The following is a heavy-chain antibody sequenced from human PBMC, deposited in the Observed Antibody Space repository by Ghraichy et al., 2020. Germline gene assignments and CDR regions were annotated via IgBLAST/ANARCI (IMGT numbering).Heavy chain of an antibody. J-gene: IGHJ4*02. CDR3: ARGPFTSGWMWYYFDA. Sequence: SQTLSLTCNVYGGSFSAYYWSWIRQSPGKGLEWIGETSYSGYTTYSPSLESRVTISVDTSKNQFSLKLNSVTAADTAVYYCARGPFTSGWMWYYFDAWGQGTPVTVSS. CDR2: TSYSGYT. CDR1: GGSFSAYY. D-gene: IGHD6-19*01. V-gene: IGHV4-34*01.